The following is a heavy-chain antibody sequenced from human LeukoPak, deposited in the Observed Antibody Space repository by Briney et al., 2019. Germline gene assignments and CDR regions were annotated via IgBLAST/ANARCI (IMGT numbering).Heavy chain of an antibody. CDR3: TLDLAYCGGDCDS. Sequence: PGGSLRLSCAASGFTFSNAWMSWVRQAPGKGLEWVGRIKSKTDGGTTDYAAPVKGRFTTSRDDSKNTLYLQMNSLKTEDTAVYYCTLDLAYCGGDCDSWGQGTLVTVSS. V-gene: IGHV3-15*01. D-gene: IGHD2-21*02. J-gene: IGHJ4*02. CDR2: IKSKTDGGTT. CDR1: GFTFSNAW.